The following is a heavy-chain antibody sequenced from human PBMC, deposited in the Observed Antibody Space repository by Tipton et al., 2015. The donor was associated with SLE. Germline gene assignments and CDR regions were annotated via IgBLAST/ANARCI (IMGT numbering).Heavy chain of an antibody. D-gene: IGHD4-23*01. CDR2: IYYSGST. Sequence: LRLSCTVSGGSISSYYWSWIRQPPGKGLEWIGYIYYSGSTNYNPSLKSRVTISVDTSKNQFSLKLSSVTAADTAVYYCASGGGFYFDYWGQGTLVTVSS. V-gene: IGHV4-59*01. J-gene: IGHJ4*02. CDR1: GGSISSYY. CDR3: ASGGGFYFDY.